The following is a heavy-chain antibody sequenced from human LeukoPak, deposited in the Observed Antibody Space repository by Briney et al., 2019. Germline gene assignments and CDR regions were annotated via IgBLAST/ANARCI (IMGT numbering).Heavy chain of an antibody. CDR1: GYTFASYG. V-gene: IGHV1-18*01. J-gene: IGHJ4*02. CDR3: ASLAAAGTEYFDY. D-gene: IGHD6-13*01. Sequence: ALVKVSCKASGYTFASYGISGVRQAPGQGLEGRGWISAYNGNTNYAQKLQGRVTMTTDTSTSTAYMELRSLRSDDTAVYYCASLAAAGTEYFDYWGQGTLVTVSS. CDR2: ISAYNGNT.